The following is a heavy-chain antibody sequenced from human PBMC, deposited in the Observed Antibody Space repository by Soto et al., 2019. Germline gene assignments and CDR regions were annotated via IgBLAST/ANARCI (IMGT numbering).Heavy chain of an antibody. Sequence: GGSLRLSCAASGFTFSSYAMHWVRQAPGKGLEWVAVISYDGSNKYYADSVKGRFTISRDNSKNTLYLQMNSLRAEDTAVYYCARGYYDSSGYLHDAFDIWGQGTMVTVSS. J-gene: IGHJ3*02. V-gene: IGHV3-30-3*01. CDR1: GFTFSSYA. D-gene: IGHD3-22*01. CDR3: ARGYYDSSGYLHDAFDI. CDR2: ISYDGSNK.